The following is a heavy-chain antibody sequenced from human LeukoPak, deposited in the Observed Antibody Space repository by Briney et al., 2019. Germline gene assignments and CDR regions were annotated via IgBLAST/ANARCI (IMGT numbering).Heavy chain of an antibody. Sequence: GGSLRLSCAASGFTFSSYGMHWVRQAPGKGLEWVAFIRYDGSNKYYADSVKGRFTISRDNSKNTLYLQMNSLRAEDTAVYYCAKDRYYYGSGSYSEPWGQGTLVTVSS. CDR2: IRYDGSNK. J-gene: IGHJ5*02. V-gene: IGHV3-30*02. CDR1: GFTFSSYG. D-gene: IGHD3-10*01. CDR3: AKDRYYYGSGSYSEP.